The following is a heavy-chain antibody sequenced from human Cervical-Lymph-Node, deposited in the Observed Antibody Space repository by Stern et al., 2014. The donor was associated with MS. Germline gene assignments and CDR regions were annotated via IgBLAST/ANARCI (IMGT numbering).Heavy chain of an antibody. Sequence: QVQLQQSGPGLVKPSQTLSLTCAISGDSVSSNRAAWNWVRQSPSRGLEWLGRTYYRSKWYNDYAVSVKSRITINPDTSKNQFSLRLNSLTPEDTAVYYCARVGVPAATLPYYYYGMDVWGQGTTVTVSS. CDR3: ARVGVPAATLPYYYYGMDV. V-gene: IGHV6-1*01. D-gene: IGHD2-2*01. CDR2: TYYRSKWYN. CDR1: GDSVSSNRAA. J-gene: IGHJ6*02.